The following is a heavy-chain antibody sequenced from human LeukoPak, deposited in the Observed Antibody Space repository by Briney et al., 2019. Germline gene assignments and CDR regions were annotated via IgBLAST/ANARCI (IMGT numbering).Heavy chain of an antibody. CDR1: SISSYY. CDR3: ARGGPAYALDY. Sequence: SISSYYWGWIRQPPGKALEWMGIIYSGDSESIYSPSFQGQVTISADKSTGTAYLQWNSLKASDTAIYYCARGGPAYALDYWGQGTLVTVSS. D-gene: IGHD2-2*01. J-gene: IGHJ4*02. V-gene: IGHV5-51*01. CDR2: IYSGDSES.